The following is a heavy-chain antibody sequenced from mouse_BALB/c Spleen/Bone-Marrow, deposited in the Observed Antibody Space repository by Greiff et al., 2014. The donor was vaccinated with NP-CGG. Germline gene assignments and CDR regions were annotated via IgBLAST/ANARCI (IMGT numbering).Heavy chain of an antibody. V-gene: IGHV1-14*01. CDR2: INPNNDGS. CDR3: ARGKTYAMDY. D-gene: IGHD2-1*01. Sequence: EVKLMESGPELVKPGASVKMSCKASGYTFTSYVMHWVKQKPGQGLEWIGYINPNNDGSKYNEKFKGKATLTSDKSSSTAYMELSSLTSEDSAVYYCARGKTYAMDYWGQGTSGTVSS. CDR1: GYTFTSYV. J-gene: IGHJ4*01.